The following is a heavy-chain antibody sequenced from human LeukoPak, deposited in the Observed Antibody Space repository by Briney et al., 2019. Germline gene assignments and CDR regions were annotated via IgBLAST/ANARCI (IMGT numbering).Heavy chain of an antibody. J-gene: IGHJ4*02. CDR3: ARGQTVSGAKYYFDF. V-gene: IGHV3-49*04. Sequence: GGSLRLSCLTSGFTFRDYGLGWVRQAPGMGLEWVSFIRSRIYGGAPEYAASVRGRFSVSRDDSESIAYLQMNNLKSEDTAVYYCARGQTVSGAKYYFDFWSPGALVTVSS. CDR2: IRSRIYGGAP. D-gene: IGHD3-10*01. CDR1: GFTFRDYG.